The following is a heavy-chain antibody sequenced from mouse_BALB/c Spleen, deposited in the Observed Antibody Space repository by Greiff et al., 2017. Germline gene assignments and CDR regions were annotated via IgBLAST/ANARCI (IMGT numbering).Heavy chain of an antibody. CDR1: GYTFTSSW. D-gene: IGHD1-1*01. CDR2: IHPNSGNT. CDR3: ARATTVVNWYFDV. J-gene: IGHJ1*01. V-gene: IGHV1S130*01. Sequence: QVQLQQSGSVLVRPGASVKLSCKASGYTFTSSWMHWAKQRPGQGLEWIGEIHPNSGNTNYNEKFKGKATLTVDTSSSTAYVDLSSLTSEDSAVYYCARATTVVNWYFDVWGAGTTVTVSS.